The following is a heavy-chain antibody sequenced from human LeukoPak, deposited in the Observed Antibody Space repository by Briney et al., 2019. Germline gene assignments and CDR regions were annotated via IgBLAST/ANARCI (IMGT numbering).Heavy chain of an antibody. D-gene: IGHD4-17*01. CDR3: ARDFSATTVDAFDI. CDR2: IYYSGST. CDR1: GGSISSYY. J-gene: IGHJ3*02. Sequence: SETLSLTCTVSGGSISSYYWSWIRQPPGKGLDWIGYIYYSGSTNYNPSLKSRVTISVDTSKNQFSLKLSSVTAADTAVYYCARDFSATTVDAFDIWGQGTMVTVSS. V-gene: IGHV4-59*01.